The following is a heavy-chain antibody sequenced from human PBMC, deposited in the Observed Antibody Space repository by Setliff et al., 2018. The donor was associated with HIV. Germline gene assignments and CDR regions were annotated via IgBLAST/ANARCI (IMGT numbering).Heavy chain of an antibody. CDR3: GRLSDTAMASFDS. CDR2: IYKSGTT. V-gene: IGHV4-4*08. Sequence: SETLSLTCSVSGGSITSYHWSWIRQSPGKGLEWIGYIYKSGTTNYKSSLKSRVTISADPSKNQFSLKVTSVTAADTAVYYCGRLSDTAMASFDSWGQGTLVTVSS. D-gene: IGHD5-18*01. CDR1: GGSITSYH. J-gene: IGHJ4*02.